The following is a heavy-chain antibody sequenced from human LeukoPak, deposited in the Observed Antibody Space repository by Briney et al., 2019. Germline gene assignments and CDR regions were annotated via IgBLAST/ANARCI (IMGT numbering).Heavy chain of an antibody. V-gene: IGHV4-59*01. D-gene: IGHD3-10*01. CDR1: GVSISPYY. CDR3: VRITKGPVDY. CDR2: ISYSGDT. Sequence: PSETLSLTCTVSGVSISPYYWGWIRQPPGKGLEWIGYISYSGDTNYPPSLKSRVTISVDTSKNQFSLKVSSGTAADTAVYYCVRITKGPVDYWGQGTLVTVSS. J-gene: IGHJ4*02.